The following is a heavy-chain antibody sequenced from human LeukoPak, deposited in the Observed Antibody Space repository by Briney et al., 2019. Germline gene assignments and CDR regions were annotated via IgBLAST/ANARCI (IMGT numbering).Heavy chain of an antibody. Sequence: PGGSLRLSCAASGFTFSSYSMNWVRQAPGKGLEWVSFITPSSSYIYYADSVKGRFTISRDNAKNSLYLQMNSLRAEDTAVYYCARADSSGYYHPINWGQGTLVTVSS. V-gene: IGHV3-21*01. D-gene: IGHD3-22*01. CDR1: GFTFSSYS. CDR3: ARADSSGYYHPIN. J-gene: IGHJ4*02. CDR2: ITPSSSYI.